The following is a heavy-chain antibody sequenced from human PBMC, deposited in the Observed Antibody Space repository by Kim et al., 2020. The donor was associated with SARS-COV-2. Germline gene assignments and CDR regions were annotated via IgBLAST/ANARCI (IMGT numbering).Heavy chain of an antibody. D-gene: IGHD4-17*01. J-gene: IGHJ4*02. V-gene: IGHV3-15*01. Sequence: TYYAAPVKGRFTISRDDSKNTLYLQMNSLKTEDTAVYYCTTGPTVTIHDYWGQGTLVTVSS. CDR2: T. CDR3: TTGPTVTIHDY.